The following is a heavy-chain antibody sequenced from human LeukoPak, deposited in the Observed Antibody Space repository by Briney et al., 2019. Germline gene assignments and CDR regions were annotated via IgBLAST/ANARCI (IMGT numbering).Heavy chain of an antibody. V-gene: IGHV3-7*01. D-gene: IGHD6-19*01. CDR3: VRDQGKAVAGTSSAFDI. J-gene: IGHJ3*02. CDR2: IKQDGSEK. CDR1: GFTFSSYA. Sequence: GGSLRLSCAASGFTFSSYAMHWVRQAPGKGLERVANIKQDGSEKYYVDSVKGRFTISRDNAKNSLYLQMNSLRAEDTAVYYCVRDQGKAVAGTSSAFDIWGQGTMVTVSS.